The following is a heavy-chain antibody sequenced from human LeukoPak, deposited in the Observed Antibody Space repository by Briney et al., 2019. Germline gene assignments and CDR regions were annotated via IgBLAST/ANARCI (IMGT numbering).Heavy chain of an antibody. CDR3: ARGKGARDY. CDR1: GYTFANYG. V-gene: IGHV1-18*01. CDR2: ISAKNGDT. J-gene: IGHJ4*02. Sequence: GASVKVSCTTSGYTFANYGVTWVRQAPGQGLEWTGWISAKNGDTDYAQNLQGRVTTTRDTSTSTVQMELRSLRSDDTAVYYCARGKGARDYWGQGTLVTVSS.